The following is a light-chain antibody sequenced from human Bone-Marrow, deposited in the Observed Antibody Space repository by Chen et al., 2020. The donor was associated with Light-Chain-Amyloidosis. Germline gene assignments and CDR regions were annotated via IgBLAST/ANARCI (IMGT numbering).Light chain of an antibody. J-gene: IGLJ2*01. CDR1: NIGSKT. V-gene: IGLV3-21*03. CDR2: DDT. CDR3: QVRDSISDHSVV. Sequence: SYVLTQPPSVSVAPGKTASFTCGGNNIGSKTVQWYQQKPGQAPVLVVYDDTHRPSGIPERFSGSNSGNTATLTISWVEAGDEADYYCQVRDSISDHSVVFGGGTKLTVL.